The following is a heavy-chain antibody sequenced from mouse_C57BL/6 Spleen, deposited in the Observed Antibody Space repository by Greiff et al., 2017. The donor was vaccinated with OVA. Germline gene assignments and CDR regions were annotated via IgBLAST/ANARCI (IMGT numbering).Heavy chain of an antibody. J-gene: IGHJ3*01. D-gene: IGHD2-4*01. CDR2: IWSGGST. V-gene: IGHV2-2*01. Sequence: VKVVESGPGLVQPSQSLSITCTVSGFSLTSYGVHWVRQSPGKGLEWLGVIWSGGSTDYNAAFISRLSISKDNSKSQVFFKMNSLQADDTAIYYCARNGDYDVKFAYWGQGTLVTVSA. CDR3: ARNGDYDVKFAY. CDR1: GFSLTSYG.